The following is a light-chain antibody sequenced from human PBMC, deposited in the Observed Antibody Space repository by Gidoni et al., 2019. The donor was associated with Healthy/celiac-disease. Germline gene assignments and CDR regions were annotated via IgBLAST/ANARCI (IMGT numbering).Light chain of an antibody. Sequence: DIVRTHSPLSLPVTSGEPASISCRSSQSLLHSNGYNYLDWYLQKPGQSPQLLIYLGSNRASGVPDRFSGSGSGTDFTLKISRVEAEDVGVYYCMQALQTPPTFGQGTKLEIK. V-gene: IGKV2-28*01. CDR1: QSLLHSNGYNY. CDR2: LGS. J-gene: IGKJ2*01. CDR3: MQALQTPPT.